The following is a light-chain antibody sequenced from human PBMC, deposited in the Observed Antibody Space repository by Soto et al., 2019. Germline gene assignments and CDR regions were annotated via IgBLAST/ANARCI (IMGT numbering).Light chain of an antibody. V-gene: IGKV2-28*01. Sequence: DIVMTQSPLFLSVTPGEPASISCRSGQSLLHDNGFNFLNWYLQKPGQSPQLLISLGSSRASGVPDRFSGSASGRDFTLLISRVEAEDVGVFYCMQALETPLTFGGGTKVDIK. J-gene: IGKJ4*01. CDR1: QSLLHDNGFNF. CDR3: MQALETPLT. CDR2: LGS.